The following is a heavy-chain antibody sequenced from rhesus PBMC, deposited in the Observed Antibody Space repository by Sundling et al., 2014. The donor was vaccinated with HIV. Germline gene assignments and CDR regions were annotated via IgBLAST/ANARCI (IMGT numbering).Heavy chain of an antibody. J-gene: IGHJ2*01. CDR2: ISGSGGSP. CDR3: ARGRGNWNYWYFDL. V-gene: IGHV4-173*01. D-gene: IGHD1-26*01. CDR1: SGSISSAY. Sequence: QVQLQESGPGLVKPSETLSVTCAVSSGSISSAYWSWIRQPPGNGLEWIGRISGSGGSPDYNPSLKSRVTMSTDTSKNQLSLRLSSVTAADTAVYYCARGRGNWNYWYFDLWGPGTPITISS.